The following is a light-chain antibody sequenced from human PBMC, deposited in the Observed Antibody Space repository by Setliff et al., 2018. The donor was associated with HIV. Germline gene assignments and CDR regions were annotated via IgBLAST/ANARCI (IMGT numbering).Light chain of an antibody. CDR1: SSDIGSYNH. Sequence: QSALTQPASVSGSPGQSIPISCTGTSSDIGSYNHVSWYQHHPGKAPKLMIYEVSNRPSGVSNRFSGSKSGNTASLTISGLQAEDEADYYCSSFGRNSLFVFGSGTKVTVL. CDR2: EVS. CDR3: SSFGRNSLFV. J-gene: IGLJ1*01. V-gene: IGLV2-14*01.